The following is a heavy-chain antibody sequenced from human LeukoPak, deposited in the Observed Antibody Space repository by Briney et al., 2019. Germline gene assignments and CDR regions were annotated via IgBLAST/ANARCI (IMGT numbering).Heavy chain of an antibody. D-gene: IGHD6-13*01. V-gene: IGHV3-23*01. J-gene: IGHJ4*02. Sequence: GGSLRLSCAASGFTFSNYAMSWVRQAPGKGLEWVSTISDTGSSTYYADSVKGRFTISRDNSKNTLYLQMNSLRAEDTAVYYCAKDADPYSSSWYLNWGQGTLVTVSS. CDR1: GFTFSNYA. CDR3: AKDADPYSSSWYLN. CDR2: ISDTGSST.